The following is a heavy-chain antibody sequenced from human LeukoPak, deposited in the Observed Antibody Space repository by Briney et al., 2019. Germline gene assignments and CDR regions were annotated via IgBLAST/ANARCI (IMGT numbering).Heavy chain of an antibody. Sequence: SVKVSCKASGGTFSSYAISWERQAPGQGLEWMGGIIPIFGTANYALKFQGRVTITADESTSTAYMELSSLRSDDTAVYYCARDGSGYDFGPADYWGQGTLVTVSS. J-gene: IGHJ4*02. CDR1: GGTFSSYA. CDR3: ARDGSGYDFGPADY. V-gene: IGHV1-69*13. D-gene: IGHD5-12*01. CDR2: IIPIFGTA.